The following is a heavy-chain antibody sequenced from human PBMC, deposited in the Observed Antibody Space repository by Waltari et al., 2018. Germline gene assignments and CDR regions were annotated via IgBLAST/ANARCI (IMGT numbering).Heavy chain of an antibody. CDR2: IRYDGSDK. V-gene: IGHV3-30*02. D-gene: IGHD3-16*02. CDR1: GFTFSSYG. CDR3: ARDRRYTSSPYFDY. J-gene: IGHJ4*02. Sequence: QVHLVESGGGVVQPGGSMRLSCAASGFTFSSYGMHWVRQAPGKGLEWVAFIRYDGSDKYYADSMKGRFAISRDDSKNTLSLQVNSLRPEDTAVYYCARDRRYTSSPYFDYWGQGTLVIVSS.